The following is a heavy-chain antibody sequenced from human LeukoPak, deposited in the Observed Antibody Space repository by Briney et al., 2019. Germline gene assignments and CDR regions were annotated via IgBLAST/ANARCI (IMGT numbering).Heavy chain of an antibody. CDR3: ARTRDSGNYRGIPYYYYGMDV. J-gene: IGHJ6*02. CDR2: IIPIFGTA. D-gene: IGHD1-26*01. Sequence: ASVKVSCKASGGTFSSYAISWVRQAPGQGLEWMGGIIPIFGTANYAQKFQGRVTITADESTSTAYMELSSLRSEDTAVYYCARTRDSGNYRGIPYYYYGMDVWGQGTTVTVSS. CDR1: GGTFSSYA. V-gene: IGHV1-69*13.